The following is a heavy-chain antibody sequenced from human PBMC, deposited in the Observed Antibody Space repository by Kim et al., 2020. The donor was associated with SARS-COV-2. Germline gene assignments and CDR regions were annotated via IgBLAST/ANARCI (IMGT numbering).Heavy chain of an antibody. J-gene: IGHJ4*02. CDR3: TRGTQPKAGIDY. CDR2: MNPDGSQK. CDR1: KFAFSSSY. V-gene: IGHV3-7*04. Sequence: GGSLRLSCAASKFAFSSSYMGWVRQAPGKGLEWVANMNPDGSQKYYVDFVKGRFTISRDNAKNSLSLQMNALRAEDTAVYYCTRGTQPKAGIDYWGQGTLVIVSS. D-gene: IGHD6-13*01.